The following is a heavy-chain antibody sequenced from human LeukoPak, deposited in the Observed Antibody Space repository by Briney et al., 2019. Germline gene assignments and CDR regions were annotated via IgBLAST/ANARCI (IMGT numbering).Heavy chain of an antibody. J-gene: IGHJ4*02. V-gene: IGHV4-61*02. CDR1: GGSISSGSYY. D-gene: IGHD3-3*01. CDR2: IYTSGST. Sequence: SETLSLTCTVSGGSISSGSYYWSWIRQPAGKGLEWIGRIYTSGSTNYNPSLKSRVTISVDTSKNQFSLKLSSVTAADTAVYYCASGPNTDDFWSGYYNDYWGQGTLVTVYS. CDR3: ASGPNTDDFWSGYYNDY.